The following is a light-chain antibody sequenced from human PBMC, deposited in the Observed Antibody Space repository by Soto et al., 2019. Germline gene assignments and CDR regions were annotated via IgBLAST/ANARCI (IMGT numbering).Light chain of an antibody. CDR3: QHYNSYSEA. CDR1: QTISSW. CDR2: KAS. Sequence: DIQMTRSPSTLSGTVGDGVTITCRASQTISSWLAWYQQKPGKAPKLLIYKASTLKSGVPSRFSGSGSGTEFTLTISSLQPDDFATYYSQHYNSYSEAFGQGTKVDIK. V-gene: IGKV1-5*03. J-gene: IGKJ1*01.